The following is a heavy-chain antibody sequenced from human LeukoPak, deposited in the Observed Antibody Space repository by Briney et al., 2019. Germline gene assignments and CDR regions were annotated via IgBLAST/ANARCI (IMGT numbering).Heavy chain of an antibody. CDR1: GFTFSSNW. CDR2: IKGDGSST. Sequence: GGSLRLSCAASGFTFSSNWMHWVRQAPGKGLVWVSRIKGDGSSTSYADSVKGRFTISRDNAKNTLFLQMNSLRAEDTAVYYCVRDGVGAPPFDYWGQGALVTVSS. D-gene: IGHD1-26*01. J-gene: IGHJ4*02. CDR3: VRDGVGAPPFDY. V-gene: IGHV3-74*01.